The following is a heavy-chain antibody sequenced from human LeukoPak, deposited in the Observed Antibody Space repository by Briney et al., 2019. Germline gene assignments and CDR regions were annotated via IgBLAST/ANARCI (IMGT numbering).Heavy chain of an antibody. Sequence: GASVNVSCKVSGYTVTELSMHWVRQAPGKGLEWMGGFDPEDGEIIYAQKFQGRVTMTEDTSTDTAYMELSSLRSEDTAVYYCATYKSDDFSKYYFDYWGQGTLVTVSS. CDR2: FDPEDGEI. V-gene: IGHV1-24*01. CDR3: ATYKSDDFSKYYFDY. D-gene: IGHD3-3*01. J-gene: IGHJ4*02. CDR1: GYTVTELS.